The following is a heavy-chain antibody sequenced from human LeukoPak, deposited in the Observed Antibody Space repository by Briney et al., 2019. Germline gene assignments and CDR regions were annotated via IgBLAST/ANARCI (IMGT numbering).Heavy chain of an antibody. Sequence: PGGSLRLSCAASGFTFSNYAMSWVRQAPGKGLEWVLGISGSGGTTYYADSVKGRFTISRDNSKNTLYLQMNSLRAEDTAVYYCARRPFGSSGWYPGWFDPWGQGTLVTVSS. CDR3: ARRPFGSSGWYPGWFDP. V-gene: IGHV3-23*01. J-gene: IGHJ5*02. CDR1: GFTFSNYA. D-gene: IGHD6-19*01. CDR2: ISGSGGTT.